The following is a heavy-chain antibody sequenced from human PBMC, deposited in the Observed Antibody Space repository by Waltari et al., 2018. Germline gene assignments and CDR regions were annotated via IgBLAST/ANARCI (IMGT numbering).Heavy chain of an antibody. J-gene: IGHJ4*02. CDR2: IYYSGST. CDR3: ARQDSSSWYVIDY. V-gene: IGHV4-39*01. CDR1: GGSIRSSRYY. Sequence: QLQLQESGPGLVKPSETLSLTCTVSGGSIRSSRYYWGWIRQPPGKGLEWIGSIYYSGSTYYNPSLKSRVTISVDTSKNQFSLKLSSVTAADTAVYYCARQDSSSWYVIDYWGQGTLVTVSS. D-gene: IGHD6-13*01.